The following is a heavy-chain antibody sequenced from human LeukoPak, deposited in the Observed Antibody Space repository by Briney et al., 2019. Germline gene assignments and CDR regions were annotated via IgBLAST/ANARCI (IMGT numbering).Heavy chain of an antibody. J-gene: IGHJ3*02. D-gene: IGHD3-16*02. CDR3: ARVLRIMITFGGVIVDAFDI. CDR2: IYYSGST. CDR1: GGSISSSSYY. V-gene: IGHV4-39*07. Sequence: PSETLSLTCTVSGGSISSSSYYWGWIRQPPGNGLEWIGSIYYSGSTYYNPSLKSRVTISVDTSKNQFSLKLSSVTAADTAVYYCARVLRIMITFGGVIVDAFDIWGQGTMVTVSS.